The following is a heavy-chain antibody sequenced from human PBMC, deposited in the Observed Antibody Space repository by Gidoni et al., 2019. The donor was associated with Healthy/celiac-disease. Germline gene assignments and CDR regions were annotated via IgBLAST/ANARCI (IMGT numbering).Heavy chain of an antibody. CDR3: ARQGGDDSSGGRTDY. V-gene: IGHV4-39*01. CDR2: IYYSGST. J-gene: IGHJ4*02. Sequence: QLQLQESGPGLVQPSETLSLTCPVSGGSISSSSYYWGWIRQPPGKGLEWIGSIYYSGSTYYNPSLKSRVTISVDTSKNQFSLKLSSVTAADTAVYYCARQGGDDSSGGRTDYWGQGTLVTVSS. CDR1: GGSISSSSYY. D-gene: IGHD3-22*01.